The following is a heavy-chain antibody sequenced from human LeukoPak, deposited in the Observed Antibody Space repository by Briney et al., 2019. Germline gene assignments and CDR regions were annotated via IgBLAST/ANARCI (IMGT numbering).Heavy chain of an antibody. J-gene: IGHJ4*02. CDR1: GFTFSNYG. D-gene: IGHD5-12*01. CDR2: ISGSGGST. Sequence: PGGSLRLSCAASGFTFSNYGLTWVRQAPVKGLEWVSTISGSGGSTYYADSVRGRFTISRDNSKNTLYLQMYSLRAEDTAIYYCAKDSAGVYTDYVHEPNWGQGTLVTVSS. CDR3: AKDSAGVYTDYVHEPN. V-gene: IGHV3-23*01.